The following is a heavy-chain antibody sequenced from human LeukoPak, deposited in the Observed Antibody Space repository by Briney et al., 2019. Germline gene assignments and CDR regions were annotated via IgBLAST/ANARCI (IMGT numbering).Heavy chain of an antibody. CDR3: ARVSPFRMVVTAHDAFDI. Sequence: SETLSLTCAVYGGSFSGYYWSWIRQPPGKGLEWIGEINHSGSTNYNPSLKGRVTISVDTSKNQFSLKLSSVTAADTAVYYCARVSPFRMVVTAHDAFDIWGQGTMVTVSS. J-gene: IGHJ3*02. V-gene: IGHV4-34*01. D-gene: IGHD2-21*02. CDR2: INHSGST. CDR1: GGSFSGYY.